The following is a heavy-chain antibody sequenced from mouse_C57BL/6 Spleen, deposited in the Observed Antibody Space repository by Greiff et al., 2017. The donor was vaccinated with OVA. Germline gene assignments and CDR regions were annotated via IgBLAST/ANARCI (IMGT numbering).Heavy chain of an antibody. CDR2: ISSGSSTI. J-gene: IGHJ4*01. V-gene: IGHV5-17*01. Sequence: EVNVVESGGGLVKPGGSLKLSCAASGFTFSDYGMHWVRQAPEKGLEWVAYISSGSSTIYYADTVKGRFTISRDNAKTTLFLQMTSLRSEDTAMYYCARGRYYDGSSYYYAMDYWGQGTSVTVSS. D-gene: IGHD1-1*01. CDR1: GFTFSDYG. CDR3: ARGRYYDGSSYYYAMDY.